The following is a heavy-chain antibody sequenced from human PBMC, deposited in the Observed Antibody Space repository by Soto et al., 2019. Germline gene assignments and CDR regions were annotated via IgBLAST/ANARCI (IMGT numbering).Heavy chain of an antibody. V-gene: IGHV3-30-3*01. CDR3: ARDGPHWGIGRLDY. CDR1: GFTFSSYA. J-gene: IGHJ4*02. Sequence: QVQLVESGGGVVQPGRSLRLSCAASGFTFSSYAMHWVRQAPGKGLEWVAVISYDGSNKYYADSVKGRFTISRDNSKNTLYLQMNSLRAEDTAVYYGARDGPHWGIGRLDYWGQGTLVTVSS. D-gene: IGHD7-27*01. CDR2: ISYDGSNK.